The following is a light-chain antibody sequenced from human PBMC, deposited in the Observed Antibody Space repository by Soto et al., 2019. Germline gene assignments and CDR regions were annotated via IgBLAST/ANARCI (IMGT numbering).Light chain of an antibody. CDR1: QSISSY. V-gene: IGKV1-39*01. CDR2: AAI. Sequence: DIQMTQSPSSLSASVGDRVTITCRASQSISSYLNWYQQKPGKAPKLLIYAAISLQSGVPSRVSGSGSGTDFTLTISSLQPEDFATYYCQQSYSTPFTFGPGTKVDIK. CDR3: QQSYSTPFT. J-gene: IGKJ3*01.